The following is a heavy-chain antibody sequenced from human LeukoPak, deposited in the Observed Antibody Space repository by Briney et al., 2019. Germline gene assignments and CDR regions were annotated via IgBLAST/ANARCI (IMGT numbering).Heavy chain of an antibody. J-gene: IGHJ4*02. CDR3: ARETMVRGVTDY. D-gene: IGHD3-10*01. V-gene: IGHV1-18*01. CDR1: GYTFTSYG. Sequence: ASVKVSCTASGYTFTSYGISWVRQAPGQGLEWMGWISAYNGNTNYAQKLQGRVTMTTDTSTSTAYMELRSLRSDDTAVYYCARETMVRGVTDYWGQGTLVTVSS. CDR2: ISAYNGNT.